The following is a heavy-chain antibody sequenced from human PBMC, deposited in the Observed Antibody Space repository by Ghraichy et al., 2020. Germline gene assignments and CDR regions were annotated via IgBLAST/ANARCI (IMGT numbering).Heavy chain of an antibody. J-gene: IGHJ6*03. CDR1: GFTFSSYS. D-gene: IGHD5-12*01. Sequence: GGSLRLSCAASGFTFSSYSMNWVRQAPGKGLEWVSSISSSSSYIYYADSVKGRFTISRDNAKNSLYLQMNSLRAEDTAVYYCARDWEGSGYAVDYYYYYMDVWGKGTTVTVSS. CDR2: ISSSSSYI. V-gene: IGHV3-21*01. CDR3: ARDWEGSGYAVDYYYYYMDV.